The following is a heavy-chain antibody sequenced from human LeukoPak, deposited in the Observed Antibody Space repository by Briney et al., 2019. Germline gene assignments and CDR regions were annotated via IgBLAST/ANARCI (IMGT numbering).Heavy chain of an antibody. Sequence: GGSLRLSCAASGFTFSSYGMHWVRQAPGKGLEWVAFIRYDGSNKYYADSVKGRFTISRDNSKNTLYLQMNSLRAEDTAVYYCAKDWRSSSWYYFDYWGQGTLVTVSS. CDR1: GFTFSSYG. V-gene: IGHV3-30*02. J-gene: IGHJ4*02. CDR3: AKDWRSSSWYYFDY. D-gene: IGHD6-13*01. CDR2: IRYDGSNK.